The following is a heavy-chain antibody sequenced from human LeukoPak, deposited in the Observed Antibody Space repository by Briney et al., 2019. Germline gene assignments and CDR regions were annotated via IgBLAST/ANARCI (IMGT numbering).Heavy chain of an antibody. CDR3: ARKLLSLYYFDY. J-gene: IGHJ4*02. V-gene: IGHV3-30-3*01. D-gene: IGHD2-2*01. CDR1: GFTFSSYA. Sequence: GRSLRLSCAAYGFTFSSYAMHWVRQAPGKGLEWVAVISYDGSNKYYADSVKGRFTISRDNSKNTLYLQMNSLRAEDTAVYYCARKLLSLYYFDYWGQGTLVTVSS. CDR2: ISYDGSNK.